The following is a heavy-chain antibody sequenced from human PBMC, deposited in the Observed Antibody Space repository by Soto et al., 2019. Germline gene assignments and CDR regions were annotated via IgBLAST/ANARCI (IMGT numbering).Heavy chain of an antibody. CDR3: TTLSITIFGVVLMDV. D-gene: IGHD3-3*01. J-gene: IGHJ6*02. V-gene: IGHV3-15*07. CDR2: IKSKTDGGTT. CDR1: GFTFSNAW. Sequence: GGSLRLSCAASGFTFSNAWMNWARQAPGKGLEWVGRIKSKTDGGTTDYAAPVKGRFTISRDDSKNTLYLQMNSLKTEDTAVYYFTTLSITIFGVVLMDVWGQGTTVTVSS.